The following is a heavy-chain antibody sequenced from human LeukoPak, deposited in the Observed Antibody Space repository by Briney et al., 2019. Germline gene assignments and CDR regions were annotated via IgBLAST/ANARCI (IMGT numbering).Heavy chain of an antibody. CDR2: ISSSSSYI. CDR1: GFAFSSYS. V-gene: IGHV3-21*01. J-gene: IGHJ3*02. Sequence: GGSLRLSCAASGFAFSSYSMNWVRQAPGKGLEWVSSISSSSSYIYYADSVKGRFTISRDNAKNSLYLQMNSLRAEDTAVYYCARGSGGFGGAFDIWGQGTMVTVSS. CDR3: ARGSGGFGGAFDI. D-gene: IGHD3-3*01.